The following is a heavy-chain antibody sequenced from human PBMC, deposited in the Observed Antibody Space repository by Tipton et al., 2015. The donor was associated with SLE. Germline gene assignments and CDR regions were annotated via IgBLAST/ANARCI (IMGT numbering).Heavy chain of an antibody. CDR3: AKSPIAAAARYFEY. Sequence: LRLSCAVYGGSFSGYYWSWIRQPPGKGLEWIGEINHSGSTNYNPSLKSRVTISVDTSKNQFSLKLSSVTAADTAVYYCAKSPIAAAARYFEYWGQGTLVTVSS. CDR1: GGSFSGYY. J-gene: IGHJ4*02. V-gene: IGHV4-34*01. CDR2: INHSGST. D-gene: IGHD6-13*01.